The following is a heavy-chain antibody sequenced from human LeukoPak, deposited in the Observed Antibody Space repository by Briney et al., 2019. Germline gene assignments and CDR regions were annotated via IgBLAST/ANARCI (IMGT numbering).Heavy chain of an antibody. Sequence: GGSLRLSCAASGFTFSNFWMQWVRQAPGKGLVWVALIYGDGSFTRYADSVKGRFTISRDNAKNTVYLQMNSLRAEDTAVYYCATLPPYSSGSIWGQGTMVTVSS. V-gene: IGHV3-74*01. CDR2: IYGDGSFT. CDR3: ATLPPYSSGSI. CDR1: GFTFSNFW. D-gene: IGHD6-19*01. J-gene: IGHJ3*02.